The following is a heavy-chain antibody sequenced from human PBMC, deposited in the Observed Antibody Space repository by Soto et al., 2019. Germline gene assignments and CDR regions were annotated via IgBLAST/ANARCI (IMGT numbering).Heavy chain of an antibody. CDR2: MNPGSGDT. V-gene: IGHV1-8*01. J-gene: IGHJ1*01. D-gene: IGHD1-20*01. Sequence: ASVKVSCKASGYSFTNNDVSWVRQATGQGLEWMGWMNPGSGDTGYAQKFQGRVTMTRDISIATAYMELSSLRSDDTAIYYCVRGQSVLYLDLWGRCTHVSVSS. CDR3: VRGQSVLYLDL. CDR1: GYSFTNND.